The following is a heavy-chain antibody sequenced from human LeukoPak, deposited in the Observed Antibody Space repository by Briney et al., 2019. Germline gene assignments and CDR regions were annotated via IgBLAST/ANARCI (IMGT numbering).Heavy chain of an antibody. Sequence: GASVKVSCKASGYTFTGYYMHWVRQAPGQGLEWMGWINPNSGGTNYAQKFQGRVTMTRDASISTAYMELRSLRSDDTAVYYCARDPNDYGDYWGQGTLVTVSS. CDR2: INPNSGGT. D-gene: IGHD2-8*01. CDR1: GYTFTGYY. CDR3: ARDPNDYGDY. J-gene: IGHJ4*02. V-gene: IGHV1-2*02.